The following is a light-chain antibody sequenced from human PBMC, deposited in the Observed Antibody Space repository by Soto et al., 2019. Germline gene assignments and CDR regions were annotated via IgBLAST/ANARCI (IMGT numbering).Light chain of an antibody. V-gene: IGLV2-8*01. CDR2: EVN. CDR1: SSDVGGYNF. CDR3: SSYAGNNNRYV. J-gene: IGLJ1*01. Sequence: QSALTQPPSASGSPGQSVTIFCTGTSSDVGGYNFVSWYQQHPDKAPKLMIYEVNKRPSGVPNRFSGSKSGNTASLTVSGLQAEDEADYYCSSYAGNNNRYVFGTGTKVTVL.